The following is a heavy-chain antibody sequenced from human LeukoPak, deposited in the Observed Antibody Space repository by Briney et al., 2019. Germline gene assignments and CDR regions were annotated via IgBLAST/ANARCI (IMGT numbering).Heavy chain of an antibody. Sequence: GGTLRLSCAASGFTFSSYGMSWVRQAPGKGLEWVSAISGSGGSTYYADSVKGRFTISRDNSKNTLYLQMNSLRAEDTAVYYCAKDNEGYEGDDAFDIWGQGTMVTVSS. V-gene: IGHV3-23*01. CDR2: ISGSGGST. CDR3: AKDNEGYEGDDAFDI. J-gene: IGHJ3*02. D-gene: IGHD3-16*01. CDR1: GFTFSSYG.